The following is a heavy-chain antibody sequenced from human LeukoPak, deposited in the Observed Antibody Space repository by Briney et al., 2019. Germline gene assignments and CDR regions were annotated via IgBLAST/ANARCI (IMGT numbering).Heavy chain of an antibody. J-gene: IGHJ6*03. Sequence: GASVKVSCKASGGTFSSYAISWVRQAPGQGLEWMGGIIPIFGTANYAQKFQGRVTITTDESTSTAYMELSSLRSEDTAVYYCASTQKGVPRMATIYYYYMDVWGKGTTVTVFS. D-gene: IGHD5-24*01. CDR1: GGTFSSYA. V-gene: IGHV1-69*05. CDR2: IIPIFGTA. CDR3: ASTQKGVPRMATIYYYYMDV.